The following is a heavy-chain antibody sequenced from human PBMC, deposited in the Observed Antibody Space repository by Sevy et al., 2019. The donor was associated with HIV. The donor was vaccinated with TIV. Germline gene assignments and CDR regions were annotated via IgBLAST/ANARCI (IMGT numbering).Heavy chain of an antibody. D-gene: IGHD5-18*01. CDR2: IYYSGST. J-gene: IGHJ4*02. Sequence: SETLSLTCTVSGGSVSSGGYYWSWIRQPPGKGLEWIGYIYYSGSTNYNPSLKSRVTISVDTSKNQFSLKLSSVTAADTAVYYCARANVDTAMVVFDYWGQGTLVTVSS. V-gene: IGHV4-61*08. CDR1: GGSVSSGGYY. CDR3: ARANVDTAMVVFDY.